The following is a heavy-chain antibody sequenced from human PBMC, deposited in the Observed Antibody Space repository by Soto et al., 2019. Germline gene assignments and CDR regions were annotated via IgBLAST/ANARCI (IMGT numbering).Heavy chain of an antibody. CDR2: ISAYNGNT. CDR1: GYTFTSYG. CDR3: ARDLYGSGSYLPYYFDY. V-gene: IGHV1-18*01. J-gene: IGHJ4*02. Sequence: QVQLVQSGAEVKKPGASVKVSCKASGYTFTSYGISWVRQAPGQGREWMGWISAYNGNTNNAQKRQGRVTMTTDTSTSTAYMELRSLKSNDTAVYYCARDLYGSGSYLPYYFDYWGQGTLVTVSS. D-gene: IGHD3-10*01.